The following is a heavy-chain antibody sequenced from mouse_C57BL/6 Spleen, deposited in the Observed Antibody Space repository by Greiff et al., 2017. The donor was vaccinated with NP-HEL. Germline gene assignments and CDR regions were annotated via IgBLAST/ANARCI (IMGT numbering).Heavy chain of an antibody. CDR3: ARDGSSYVHYFDY. CDR1: GYAFSSSW. Sequence: VQLQQSGPELVKPGASVKISCKASGYAFSSSWMNWVKQRPGKGLEWIGQIYPGDGDTNYNGKFKGKATLTADKSSSTAYMQLSSLTSEDSAVYFCARDGSSYVHYFDYWGQGTTLTVSS. J-gene: IGHJ2*01. V-gene: IGHV1-82*01. CDR2: IYPGDGDT. D-gene: IGHD1-1*01.